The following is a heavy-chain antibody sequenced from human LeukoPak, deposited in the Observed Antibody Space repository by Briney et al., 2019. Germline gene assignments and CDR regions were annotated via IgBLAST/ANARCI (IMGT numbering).Heavy chain of an antibody. CDR2: IIPILGTA. Sequence: ASVKVSCKASGGTFSSYAISWVRQAPGQGLEWMGRIIPILGTANYAQKFQGRVTITADKSTSTAYMELSSLRSEDTAVYYCARNPEGILTGYLDYWGQGTLVTVSS. D-gene: IGHD3-9*01. V-gene: IGHV1-69*04. CDR3: ARNPEGILTGYLDY. CDR1: GGTFSSYA. J-gene: IGHJ4*02.